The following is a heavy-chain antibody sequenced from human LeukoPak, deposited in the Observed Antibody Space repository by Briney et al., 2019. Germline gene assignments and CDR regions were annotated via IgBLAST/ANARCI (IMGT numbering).Heavy chain of an antibody. Sequence: GGSLRRSCAASGFTFSSYAMHWVRQAPGKGLEWVAVISYDGSNKYYADSVKGHSKNTLYLQMNSLRAEDTAVYYCAREPQWELLPVVFYFDYWGQGTLVTVSS. CDR2: ISYDGSNK. CDR1: GFTFSSYA. D-gene: IGHD1-26*01. CDR3: AREPQWELLPVVFYFDY. V-gene: IGHV3-30-3*01. J-gene: IGHJ4*02.